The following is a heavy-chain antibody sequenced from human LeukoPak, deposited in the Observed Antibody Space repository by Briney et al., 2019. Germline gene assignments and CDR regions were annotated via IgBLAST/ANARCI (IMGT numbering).Heavy chain of an antibody. CDR3: ARRAGEYSHPYDY. Sequence: GGSLRLSCTASGFTFGDYAMSWVRQAPGKGLEWVSSIYSGGNTHYSDSVKGRFTISRDNSKNTLYLQMNSLRADDTAVYYCARRAGEYSHPYDYWGQGTLVTVSS. CDR2: IYSGGNT. D-gene: IGHD4-17*01. CDR1: GFTFGDYA. J-gene: IGHJ4*02. V-gene: IGHV3-23*05.